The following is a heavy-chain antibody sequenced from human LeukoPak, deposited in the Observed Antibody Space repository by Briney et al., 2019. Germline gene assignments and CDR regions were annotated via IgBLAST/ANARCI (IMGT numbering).Heavy chain of an antibody. J-gene: IGHJ3*02. CDR1: GFTFSQNW. CDR2: ISPDDKST. V-gene: IGHV3-74*01. Sequence: GGSLRLSCAASGFTFSQNWLHWVRQAPGKGLVWVSRISPDDKSTSCADSVKGRFTISRDDAKKTLYLQMNSLRAEDTAVYYCLTILETTIDAFDIWGQGTMVTVSS. D-gene: IGHD1-26*01. CDR3: LTILETTIDAFDI.